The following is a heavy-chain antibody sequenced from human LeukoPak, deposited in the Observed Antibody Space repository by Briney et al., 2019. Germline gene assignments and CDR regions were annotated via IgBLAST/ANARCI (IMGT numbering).Heavy chain of an antibody. CDR3: ARGLVAAGYFDL. Sequence: PGGSLRLSCAPSGFTVSSNYMSWVHQAPGKGLEWVAVIYSGGDTYYADSVKGRFTISRNNSKNTLYLQMNSLRAEDTAVHYCARGLVAAGYFDLWGRGTLVTVCS. CDR2: IYSGGDT. J-gene: IGHJ2*01. V-gene: IGHV3-53*01. D-gene: IGHD2-2*01. CDR1: GFTVSSNY.